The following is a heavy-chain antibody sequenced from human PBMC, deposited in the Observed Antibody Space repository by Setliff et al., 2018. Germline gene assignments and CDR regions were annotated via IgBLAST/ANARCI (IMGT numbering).Heavy chain of an antibody. CDR3: ARGYSSSWQSRMGFDP. V-gene: IGHV1-2*06. Sequence: ASVKVSCKASGYTFTSYAMNWVRQAPGQGLEWMGRINPNSGGTNYAQKFQGRVTMTRDTSISTAYMELSRLTSDDTAVYYCARGYSSSWQSRMGFDPWGQGTLVTVSS. CDR2: INPNSGGT. D-gene: IGHD6-13*01. CDR1: GYTFTSYA. J-gene: IGHJ5*02.